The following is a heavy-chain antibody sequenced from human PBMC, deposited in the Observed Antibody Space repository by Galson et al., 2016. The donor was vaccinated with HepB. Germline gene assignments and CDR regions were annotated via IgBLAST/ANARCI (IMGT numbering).Heavy chain of an antibody. CDR3: SGHGPEVRGWWGKWFDP. V-gene: IGHV4-39*01. J-gene: IGHJ5*02. CDR1: GGSISSSDYY. Sequence: LSLTCTVSGGSISSSDYYWGWIRQPPGKGLDWIGSISYSGTTDYNPSLRNRITIFIDTSKNQFSLKLSSVTAADTALYFCSGHGPEVRGWWGKWFDPWGPGTLVTVSS. D-gene: IGHD2-8*02. CDR2: ISYSGTT.